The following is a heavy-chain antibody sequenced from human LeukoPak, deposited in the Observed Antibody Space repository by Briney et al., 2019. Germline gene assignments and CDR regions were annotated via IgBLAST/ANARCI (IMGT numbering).Heavy chain of an antibody. CDR2: ISSSSSYI. V-gene: IGHV3-21*01. J-gene: IGHJ4*02. CDR1: GFTFSSYS. D-gene: IGHD1-14*01. Sequence: GGSLRLSCAASGFTFSSYSMNWVRQAPGKGLEWVSSISSSSSYIYYADSVKGRFTISRDNAKNSLYLQMNSLRAEDTAVYYCARDGTNGVFQNFDYWGQGTLVTVSS. CDR3: ARDGTNGVFQNFDY.